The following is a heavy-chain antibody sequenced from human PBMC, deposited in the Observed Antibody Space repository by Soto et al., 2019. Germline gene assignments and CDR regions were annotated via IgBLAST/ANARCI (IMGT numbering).Heavy chain of an antibody. CDR2: ISAYSGNT. J-gene: IGHJ4*02. Sequence: QVQLVQSVAEVKKPGASVKVSCKASGYTFTSYGISWVRQAPGQGLEWMGWISAYSGNTNYAQKLQGRVTMTTGSSTSTADMDLMRLRSDDTAGYYWARSMAAAVDFDYWGQGTLVTFAS. D-gene: IGHD6-13*01. CDR1: GYTFTSYG. V-gene: IGHV1-18*01. CDR3: ARSMAAAVDFDY.